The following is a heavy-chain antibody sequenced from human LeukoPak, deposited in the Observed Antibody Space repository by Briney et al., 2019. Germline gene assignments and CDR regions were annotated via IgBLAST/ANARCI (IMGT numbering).Heavy chain of an antibody. D-gene: IGHD5-18*01. Sequence: GGXLRLSCAASGFTFSSYAMSWVRQAPGKGLEWVSGITGSGATSYYADSVKGRFTISRDNSKNTLYLQMNSLRAEDMAVYYCAKDLRGYVYGLFDYWGQGTLVTVSS. V-gene: IGHV3-23*01. CDR2: ITGSGATS. CDR1: GFTFSSYA. J-gene: IGHJ4*02. CDR3: AKDLRGYVYGLFDY.